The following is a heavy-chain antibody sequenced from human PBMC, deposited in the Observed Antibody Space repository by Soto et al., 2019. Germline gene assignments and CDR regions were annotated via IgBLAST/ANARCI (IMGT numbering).Heavy chain of an antibody. CDR3: AKRYYDFWSGYYYFDY. CDR2: ISYDGSNK. Sequence: GGSLRLSCAASGFTFSSYGMHWVRQAPGKGLEWVAVISYDGSNKYYADSVKGRFTISRDNSKNTLYLQMNSLRAEDTAVYYCAKRYYDFWSGYYYFDYWGQGTLVTVSS. J-gene: IGHJ4*02. CDR1: GFTFSSYG. D-gene: IGHD3-3*01. V-gene: IGHV3-30*18.